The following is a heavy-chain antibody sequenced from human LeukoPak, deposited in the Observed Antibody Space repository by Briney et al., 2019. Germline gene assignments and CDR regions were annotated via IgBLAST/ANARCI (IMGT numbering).Heavy chain of an antibody. Sequence: GGSLRLPCEASGFTFSSYDMYWVRQPSGKGLEWVSSIGAAGDTYYPDSVKGRFTISRENGRNSLYLQMNSLRVGDTAVYFCVRGIIGTSYDYIWGRYRPYYFDYWGQGIQVTVSS. CDR2: IGAAGDT. V-gene: IGHV3-13*01. D-gene: IGHD3-16*02. CDR3: VRGIIGTSYDYIWGRYRPYYFDY. CDR1: GFTFSSYD. J-gene: IGHJ4*02.